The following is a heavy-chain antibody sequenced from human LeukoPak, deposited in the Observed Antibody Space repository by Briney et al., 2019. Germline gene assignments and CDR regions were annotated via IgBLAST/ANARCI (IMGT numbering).Heavy chain of an antibody. CDR1: GYTFTGYY. J-gene: IGHJ4*02. CDR3: ATPTNYGDYDFDY. CDR2: INPNSGGT. V-gene: IGHV1-2*02. D-gene: IGHD4-17*01. Sequence: ASVKVSCKASGYTFTGYYMRWVRQAPGQGLEWMGWINPNSGGTNYAQKFQGRVTMTRDTSISTAYMELSRLRSDDTAVYYCATPTNYGDYDFDYWGQGTLVTVSS.